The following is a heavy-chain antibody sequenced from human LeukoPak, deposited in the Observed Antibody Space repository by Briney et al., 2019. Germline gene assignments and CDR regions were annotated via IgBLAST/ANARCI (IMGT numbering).Heavy chain of an antibody. J-gene: IGHJ4*02. Sequence: PGGSLRLSRAVSGFTFSSHAMHWVRQAPGKGLEWVAVISYDGSNKYDADSVKGRFTISRDNSKNTLYLQMNSLRTEDTAVYYCARDPGGSGWPSFDYWGQGTLVTVSS. CDR1: GFTFSSHA. CDR3: ARDPGGSGWPSFDY. V-gene: IGHV3-30-3*01. CDR2: ISYDGSNK. D-gene: IGHD6-19*01.